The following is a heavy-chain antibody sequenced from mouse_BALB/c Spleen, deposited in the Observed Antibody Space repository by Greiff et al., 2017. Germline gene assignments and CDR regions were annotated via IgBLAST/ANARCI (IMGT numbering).Heavy chain of an antibody. Sequence: QVQLKESGAELVKPGASVKLSCKASGYTFTSYYMYWVKQRPGQGLEWIGEINPSNGGTNFNEKFKSKATLTVDKSSSTAYMQLSSLTSEDSAVYYCTRSDGNSWFAYWGQGTLVTVSA. V-gene: IGHV1S81*02. D-gene: IGHD2-1*01. CDR1: GYTFTSYY. CDR2: INPSNGGT. CDR3: TRSDGNSWFAY. J-gene: IGHJ3*01.